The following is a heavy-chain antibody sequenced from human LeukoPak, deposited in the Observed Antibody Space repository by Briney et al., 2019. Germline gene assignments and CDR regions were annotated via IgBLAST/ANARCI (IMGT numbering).Heavy chain of an antibody. CDR3: ARHYYDSSGYYPEVVDY. D-gene: IGHD3-22*01. V-gene: IGHV4-59*08. J-gene: IGHJ4*02. Sequence: LSLTCTVSGGSISSYYWSWIRQPPGKGLEWIGYIYYSGSTNYNPSLKSRVTISVDTSKNQFSLKLSSVTAADTAVYYCARHYYDSSGYYPEVVDYWGQGTLVTVSS. CDR2: IYYSGST. CDR1: GGSISSYY.